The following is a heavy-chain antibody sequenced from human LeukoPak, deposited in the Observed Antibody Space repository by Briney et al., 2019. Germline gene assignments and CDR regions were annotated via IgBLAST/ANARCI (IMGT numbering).Heavy chain of an antibody. Sequence: PGGSLRLSCAASGFTFSSYAISWVRQAPGQGLEWMGGIIPIFGTANYAQKFQGRVTITADKSTSTAYMELSSLRSEDTAVYYCARAQDTAMALTFDYWGQGTLVTVSS. J-gene: IGHJ4*02. CDR3: ARAQDTAMALTFDY. CDR1: GFTFSSYA. CDR2: IIPIFGTA. D-gene: IGHD5-18*01. V-gene: IGHV1-69*06.